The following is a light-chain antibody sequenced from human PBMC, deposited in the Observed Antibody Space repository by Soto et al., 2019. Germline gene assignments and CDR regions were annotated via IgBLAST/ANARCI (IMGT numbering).Light chain of an antibody. CDR2: DAS. Sequence: EIVLPQSPAPLSLSPGERSTLTCGASQSVSSYLAWYQQKPGQAPRLLIYDASNRATGIPARFSGSGSGTDFTLTISSLEPEDFAVYYCQHRYNWLIAFGQGTKVDIK. J-gene: IGKJ1*01. CDR3: QHRYNWLIA. CDR1: QSVSSY. V-gene: IGKV3-11*01.